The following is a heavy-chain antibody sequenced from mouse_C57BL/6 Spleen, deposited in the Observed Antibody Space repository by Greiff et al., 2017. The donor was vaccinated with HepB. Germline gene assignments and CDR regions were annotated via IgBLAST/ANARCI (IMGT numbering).Heavy chain of an antibody. CDR2: IDPSDSYT. CDR3: ASHYDYDSWFAY. CDR1: GYTFTSYW. Sequence: QVQLQQSGAVLVKPGASVKLSCKASGYTFTSYWMQWVKQRPGQGLEWIGEIDPSDSYTNYNQKFKGKATLTVDTSSSTAYMQLSSLTSEDSAVYYCASHYDYDSWFAYWGQGTLVTVSA. D-gene: IGHD2-4*01. J-gene: IGHJ3*01. V-gene: IGHV1-50*01.